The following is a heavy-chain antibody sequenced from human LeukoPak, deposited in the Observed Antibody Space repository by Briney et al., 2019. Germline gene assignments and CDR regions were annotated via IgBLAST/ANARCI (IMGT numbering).Heavy chain of an antibody. J-gene: IGHJ4*02. V-gene: IGHV3-23*01. D-gene: IGHD5-18*01. CDR1: GFTVSSNY. CDR3: AKVISYGYDY. Sequence: GGSLRLSCAASGFTVSSNYMSWVLQAPGKGLEWVSAISGSGGSTYYADSVKGRFTISRDNSKNTLYLQMNSLRAEDTAVYYCAKVISYGYDYWGQGTLATVSS. CDR2: ISGSGGST.